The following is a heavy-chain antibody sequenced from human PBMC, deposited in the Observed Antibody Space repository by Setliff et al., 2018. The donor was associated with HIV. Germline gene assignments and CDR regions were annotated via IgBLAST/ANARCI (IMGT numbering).Heavy chain of an antibody. CDR3: AKADCTSSSCYSPFNA. CDR2: ISAYKGNT. Sequence: VASVKVSCKAAGYNFLSYGFSWVRQAPGQGFQWMGWISAYKGNTIYAQNLQGRVTMTTDTSTSTVYMELRSLTSDDTAVYYCAKADCTSSSCYSPFNAWGPGTMVTVSS. CDR1: GYNFLSYG. J-gene: IGHJ3*01. D-gene: IGHD3-22*01. V-gene: IGHV1-18*04.